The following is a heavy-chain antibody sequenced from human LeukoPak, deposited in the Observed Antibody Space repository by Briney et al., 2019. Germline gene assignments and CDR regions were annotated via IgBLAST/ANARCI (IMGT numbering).Heavy chain of an antibody. D-gene: IGHD2-21*02. CDR3: AGHYCGGDCQHDAFDI. J-gene: IGHJ3*02. V-gene: IGHV4-31*03. CDR1: GGSISSGGYY. CDR2: IYYSGST. Sequence: SETLSLTCTVSGGSISSGGYYWSWIRQHPGKGLEWIGYIYYSGSTYYNPSLKSRVTISVDTSKNQFSLKLSSVTAADTAVYYCAGHYCGGDCQHDAFDIWGQGTMVTVSS.